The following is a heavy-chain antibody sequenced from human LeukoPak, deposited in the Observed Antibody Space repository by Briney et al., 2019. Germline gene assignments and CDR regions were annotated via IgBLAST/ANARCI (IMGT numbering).Heavy chain of an antibody. D-gene: IGHD5-18*01. CDR3: AKDQGYSYGYVSY. CDR2: ISYDGSNK. CDR1: GFTFSSYE. V-gene: IGHV3-30*18. J-gene: IGHJ4*02. Sequence: GGSLRLSCAASGFTFSSYEMNWVRQAPGKGLEWVAVISYDGSNKYYADSVKGRFTSSRDNSKNTLYLQMNSLRPEDTAVYYCAKDQGYSYGYVSYWGQGTLVTVSS.